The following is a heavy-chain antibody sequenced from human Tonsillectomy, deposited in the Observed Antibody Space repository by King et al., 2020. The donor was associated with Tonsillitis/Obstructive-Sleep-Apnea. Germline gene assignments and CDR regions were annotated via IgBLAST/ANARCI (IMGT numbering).Heavy chain of an antibody. J-gene: IGHJ4*02. V-gene: IGHV3-33*01. CDR3: ARGRGYSYGTTIDY. CDR1: GFTFSSYG. Sequence: QLVQSGGGVVQPGRSLRLSCAASGFTFSSYGMHWVRQAPGKGLEWVAVIWYDGSNKYYADSVKGRFTISRDNSKNTLYLQMNSLRAEDTAVYYCARGRGYSYGTTIDYWGQGTLVTVSS. CDR2: IWYDGSNK. D-gene: IGHD5-18*01.